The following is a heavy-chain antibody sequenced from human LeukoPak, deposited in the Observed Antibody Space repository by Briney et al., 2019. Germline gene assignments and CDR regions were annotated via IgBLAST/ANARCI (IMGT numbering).Heavy chain of an antibody. CDR1: GFTFSSYS. J-gene: IGHJ5*02. V-gene: IGHV3-21*01. CDR2: ISSSSSYI. D-gene: IGHD6-25*01. CDR3: ARDTRRLGSWFDP. Sequence: GSLILSCAASGFTFSSYSMNWVHPAPGKGLEWVSSISSSSSYIYYADSVKGRFTISRDNAKNSLYLQMNSLRAEDTAVYYCARDTRRLGSWFDPWGQGTLVTVSS.